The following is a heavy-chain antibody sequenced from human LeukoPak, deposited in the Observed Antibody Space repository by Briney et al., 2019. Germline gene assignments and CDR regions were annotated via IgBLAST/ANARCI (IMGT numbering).Heavy chain of an antibody. CDR1: RFTFSSYA. V-gene: IGHV3-23*01. Sequence: GGSLRLSCAVSRFTFSSYAMSWVRQAPGKGLDWVSAISGSGGSTYYAGSVKGRFTISRDNSKNTLYLQMNSLRAEDTAVYYCSSWYFDAFDIWGQGTMVTVSS. CDR2: ISGSGGST. J-gene: IGHJ3*02. D-gene: IGHD6-13*01. CDR3: SSWYFDAFDI.